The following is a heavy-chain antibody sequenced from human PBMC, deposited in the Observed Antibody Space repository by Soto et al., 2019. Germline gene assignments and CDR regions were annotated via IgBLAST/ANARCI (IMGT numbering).Heavy chain of an antibody. CDR1: GDSMTSGDYS. Sequence: SSETLSLTCTVSGDSMTSGDYSWSWIRQPPGKGLEWLGYIYRTGNTHYSPSLESRVSISQDRSKNQFSLELTSVTAADTAVYYCARGDYQYSIDYWGQGTLVTVSS. D-gene: IGHD2-2*01. CDR2: IYRTGNT. CDR3: ARGDYQYSIDY. V-gene: IGHV4-30-2*01. J-gene: IGHJ4*02.